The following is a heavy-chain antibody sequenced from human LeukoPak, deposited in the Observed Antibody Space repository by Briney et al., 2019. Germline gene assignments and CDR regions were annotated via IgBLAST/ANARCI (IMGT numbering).Heavy chain of an antibody. CDR1: GFTFSSYS. V-gene: IGHV3-48*02. CDR2: ISTSSSTI. CDR3: AKCQDSSGWTYFEY. J-gene: IGHJ4*02. D-gene: IGHD6-19*01. Sequence: GGSLRLSCAASGFTFSSYSMNWVRQAPGKGLEWVSYISTSSSTIYYADSVKGRFTISRDNAKNSLYLQLNSLRDEDTAVYYCAKCQDSSGWTYFEYWGQGTLVTVSS.